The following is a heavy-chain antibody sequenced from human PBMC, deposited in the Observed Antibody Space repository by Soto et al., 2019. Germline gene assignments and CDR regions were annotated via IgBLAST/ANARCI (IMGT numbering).Heavy chain of an antibody. CDR3: ARDTGGFDN. V-gene: IGHV3-48*01. CDR1: GFSFSRYS. J-gene: IGHJ5*02. Sequence: EVQLLESGGGLVQPGGSVRLSCVASGFSFSRYSMNWVRQAPGKGLDWVAYLSGSSSSSVYYADSVKGRFTISRDNAKNSVYLQMNSVRAEDTGVYYCARDTGGFDNWGQGTLVTVSS. CDR2: LSGSSSSSV. D-gene: IGHD3-16*01.